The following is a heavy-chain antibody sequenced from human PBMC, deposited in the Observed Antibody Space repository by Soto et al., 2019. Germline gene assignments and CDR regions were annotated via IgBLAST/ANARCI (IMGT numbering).Heavy chain of an antibody. D-gene: IGHD5-18*01. J-gene: IGHJ4*02. CDR2: ISGSGGST. V-gene: IGHV3-23*04. CDR3: AKDPRYSYGYSWFVDY. Sequence: VQLVESGGGVVQPGRSLRLSCAASGFTFSSYGMHWVRQAPGKGLEWVAVISGSGGSTYYADSVKGRFTISRDNSKNTLYLQMNSLRAEDTAVYYCAKDPRYSYGYSWFVDYWGQGTLVTVSS. CDR1: GFTFSSYG.